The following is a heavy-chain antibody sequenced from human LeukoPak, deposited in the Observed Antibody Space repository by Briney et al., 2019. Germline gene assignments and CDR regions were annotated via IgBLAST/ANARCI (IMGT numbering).Heavy chain of an antibody. CDR1: GGSISSYT. J-gene: IGHJ6*02. CDR2: TYYRGSA. CDR3: ARSGYGSGNYRRSHYYYYGMDV. D-gene: IGHD3-10*01. Sequence: SETLSLTCTVSGGSISSYTWAWIRQPPGKGLEWIGYTYYRGSASYNPSLKSRLTISVDPSKNQLSLMLRSVTAADTVVYYCARSGYGSGNYRRSHYYYYGMDVWRQGTTVTVSS. V-gene: IGHV4-59*06.